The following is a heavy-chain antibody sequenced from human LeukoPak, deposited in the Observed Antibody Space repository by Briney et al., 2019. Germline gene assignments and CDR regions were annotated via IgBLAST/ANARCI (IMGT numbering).Heavy chain of an antibody. CDR1: GGSISSYY. D-gene: IGHD1-14*01. CDR2: ISHSGST. Sequence: KPSETLSLTCTVSGGSISSYYWSWIRQPPGKGLEWIGEISHSGSTNYNPSLKSRVTISVDTSKNQFSLKLSSVTAADTAVYYCAGLIRPGWFDPWGQGTLVTVSS. V-gene: IGHV4-34*01. CDR3: AGLIRPGWFDP. J-gene: IGHJ5*02.